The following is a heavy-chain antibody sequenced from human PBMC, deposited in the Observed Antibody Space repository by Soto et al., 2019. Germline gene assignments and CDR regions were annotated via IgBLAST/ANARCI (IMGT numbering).Heavy chain of an antibody. D-gene: IGHD6-19*01. Sequence: PSETLSLTCTVSGGSISSYYWSWIRQPPGKGLEWIGYIYYSGSTNYNPSLKSRVTISVDTSKSQFSLKLSSVTAADTAVYYCARGAPGIAVVWGQGTLVTVSS. J-gene: IGHJ4*02. V-gene: IGHV4-59*01. CDR2: IYYSGST. CDR1: GGSISSYY. CDR3: ARGAPGIAVV.